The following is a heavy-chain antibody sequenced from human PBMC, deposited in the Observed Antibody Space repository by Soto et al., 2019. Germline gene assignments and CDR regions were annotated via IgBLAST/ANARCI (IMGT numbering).Heavy chain of an antibody. V-gene: IGHV3-66*01. Sequence: SLRLSCAASGFTVSSKYMTWVRQAPGKGLEWVSLIQSGGTTYYADSVKGRFTISRDTSENTLHLQMDSLRVEDTAVYYCARDEVLCDGRPCYGIPLDVRGKGTTVTLPS. CDR2: IQSGGTT. CDR3: ARDEVLCDGRPCYGIPLDV. CDR1: GFTVSSKY. D-gene: IGHD2-15*01. J-gene: IGHJ6*04.